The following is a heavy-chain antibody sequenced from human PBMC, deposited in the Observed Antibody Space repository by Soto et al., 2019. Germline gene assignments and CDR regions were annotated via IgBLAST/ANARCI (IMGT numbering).Heavy chain of an antibody. D-gene: IGHD6-13*01. CDR2: ISDSGST. CDR3: ARDSTSWFPYYGIDV. J-gene: IGHJ6*02. Sequence: SSETLSLTCTVSGGSIDYYRWSWIRQPPGKGLEWIGDISDSGSTNYNLSLRSRVTILVDTSKNQFSLKLNSVTAADTAVYYCARDSTSWFPYYGIDVWGQGTTVTVSS. CDR1: GGSIDYYR. V-gene: IGHV4-59*01.